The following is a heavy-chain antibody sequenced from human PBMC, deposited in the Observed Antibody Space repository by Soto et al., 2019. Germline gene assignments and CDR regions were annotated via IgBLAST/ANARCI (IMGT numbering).Heavy chain of an antibody. CDR2: MNPNSGNT. CDR3: AKVDCSGGSRYSPGTVWFDP. V-gene: IGHV1-8*01. Sequence: ASVNVSCKASGYTFTSYDINWVRQATGQGLEWMGWMNPNSGNTGYAQKFQGRVTMTRNTSISTAYMELSSLRSEDTAVYYCAKVDCSGGSRYSPGTVWFDPWGQGTLVTVSS. J-gene: IGHJ5*02. CDR1: GYTFTSYD. D-gene: IGHD2-15*01.